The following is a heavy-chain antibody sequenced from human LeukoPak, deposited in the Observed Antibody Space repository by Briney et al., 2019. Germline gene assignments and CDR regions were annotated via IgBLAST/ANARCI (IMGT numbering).Heavy chain of an antibody. Sequence: ASVKVSCKASGYTFTSYGISWVRQAPGQGLEWMGWISAYNGNTNYAQKLQGRVTMTTDTSTSTAYMELRSLRADDTAVYHCASRIVGTKWFDTWGQGSQVTVSS. V-gene: IGHV1-18*01. CDR1: GYTFTSYG. J-gene: IGHJ5*02. D-gene: IGHD1-26*01. CDR3: ASRIVGTKWFDT. CDR2: ISAYNGNT.